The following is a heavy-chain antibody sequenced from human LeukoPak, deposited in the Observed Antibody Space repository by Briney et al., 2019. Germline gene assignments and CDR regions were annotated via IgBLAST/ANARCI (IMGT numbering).Heavy chain of an antibody. CDR3: AHYSGSYPPNY. J-gene: IGHJ4*02. D-gene: IGHD1-26*01. CDR1: GFTVSSNY. CDR2: IYSGGST. Sequence: GGSLRLSCAASGFTVSSNYMSWVRQAPGKGLEWVSVIYSGGSTYYADSVKGRFTISRDNSKNTLYLQMNRLRAEDTAAYYCAHYSGSYPPNYWGQGTLVTVSS. V-gene: IGHV3-66*02.